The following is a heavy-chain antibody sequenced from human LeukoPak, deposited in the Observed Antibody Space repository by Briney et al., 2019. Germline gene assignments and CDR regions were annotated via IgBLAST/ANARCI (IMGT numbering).Heavy chain of an antibody. D-gene: IGHD2-15*01. Sequence: PGRSLRLSCAASGFTFDDYAMHWVRQPPGKGLEWVSGVNWNSGSIDYADSVKGRFTISRDNAKNFLYLQMNSLRAEDTALYYCARGSEGYCSGGGCYYGMDVWGQGTTVTVSS. CDR3: ARGSEGYCSGGGCYYGMDV. V-gene: IGHV3-9*01. J-gene: IGHJ6*01. CDR2: VNWNSGSI. CDR1: GFTFDDYA.